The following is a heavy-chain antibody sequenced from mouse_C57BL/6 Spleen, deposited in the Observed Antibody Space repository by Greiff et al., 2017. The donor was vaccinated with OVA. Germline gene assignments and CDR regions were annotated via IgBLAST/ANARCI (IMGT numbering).Heavy chain of an antibody. V-gene: IGHV1-81*01. CDR3: ARMDGSSYDAMDY. Sequence: QVQLQQSGAELARPGASVKLSCKASGYTFTSYGISWVKQRTGQGLEWIGEIYPRSGNTYYNEKFKGKATLTADKSSSTAYMELRSLTSEDSAVYFCARMDGSSYDAMDYWGQGTSVTVSS. D-gene: IGHD1-1*01. CDR2: IYPRSGNT. CDR1: GYTFTSYG. J-gene: IGHJ4*01.